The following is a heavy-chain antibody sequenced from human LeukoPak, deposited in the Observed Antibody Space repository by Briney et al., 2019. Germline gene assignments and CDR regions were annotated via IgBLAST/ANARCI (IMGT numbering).Heavy chain of an antibody. V-gene: IGHV4-34*01. Sequence: SETLSLTCAVYGGSFSGYYWSWIRQPPGKGLEWIGEINHSGSTNYNPSLKSRVTISVDTSKNQFSLKLSSVTAADTAFYYCARYIVSYPHDAFDIWGQGTMVTVSS. CDR3: ARYIVSYPHDAFDI. J-gene: IGHJ3*02. CDR1: GGSFSGYY. CDR2: INHSGST. D-gene: IGHD1-26*01.